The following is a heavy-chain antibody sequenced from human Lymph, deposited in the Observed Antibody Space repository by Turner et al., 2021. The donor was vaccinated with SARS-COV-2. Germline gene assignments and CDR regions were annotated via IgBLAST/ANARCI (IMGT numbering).Heavy chain of an antibody. J-gene: IGHJ5*02. D-gene: IGHD6-19*01. CDR2: KSDDGRNK. CDR1: GCTYSSFS. V-gene: IGHV3-30*04. CDR3: ARDSGGERQWLVTWFDP. Sequence: VQQVESGGGVVQPGRSLRLSCAASGCTYSSFSMHGVRQAPGKGLEGVAVKSDDGRNKYYADSVKGRFTISSDKSKNTLDLKMNRLRAEDTAVDYCARDSGGERQWLVTWFDPWGQGTLVTVSS.